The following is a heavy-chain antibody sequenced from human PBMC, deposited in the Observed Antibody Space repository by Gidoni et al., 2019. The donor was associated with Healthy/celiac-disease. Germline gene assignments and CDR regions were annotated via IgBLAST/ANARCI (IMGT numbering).Heavy chain of an antibody. V-gene: IGHV3-30-3*01. J-gene: IGHJ3*02. CDR1: GFTFLRYA. D-gene: IGHD3-22*01. CDR2: ISYDGSNK. Sequence: VQLVESGRGVVQPGRSLSLSCASSGFTFLRYAMHWVRQAPGKGLEWVAVISYDGSNKYYADSVKGRFTISRDNSKNTLYLQMNSLRAEDTAVYYCARDRGYYDSTDAFDIWGQGTMVTVSS. CDR3: ARDRGYYDSTDAFDI.